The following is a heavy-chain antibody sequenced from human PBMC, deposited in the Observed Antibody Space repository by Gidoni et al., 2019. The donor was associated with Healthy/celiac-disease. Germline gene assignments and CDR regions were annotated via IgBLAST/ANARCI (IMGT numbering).Heavy chain of an antibody. J-gene: IGHJ3*02. D-gene: IGHD6-6*01. CDR1: GGSLSSRSYY. CDR2: IYTSGST. CDR3: ARDNPRRQQLVPYDAFDI. Sequence: QVQLQESGPGLVKPSQTLSLTCTVSGGSLSSRSYYWSWIRQPAGKGLEWIGRIYTSGSTNYNPSLKSRVTISVDTSKNQFSLKLSSVTAADTAVYYCARDNPRRQQLVPYDAFDIWGQGTMVTVSS. V-gene: IGHV4-61*02.